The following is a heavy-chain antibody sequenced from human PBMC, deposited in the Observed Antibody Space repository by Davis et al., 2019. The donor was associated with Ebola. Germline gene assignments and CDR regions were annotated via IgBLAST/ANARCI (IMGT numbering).Heavy chain of an antibody. V-gene: IGHV3-43*02. CDR1: GFTFSSYS. D-gene: IGHD2-15*01. CDR2: ISGDGGST. CDR3: AFSRYCSGGSCYSDAFDI. Sequence: GESLKISCAASGFTFSSYSMNWVRQAPGKGLEWVSLISGDGGSTHYADSVKGRFTISRDNSKNSLYLQMNSLRTEDTALYYCAFSRYCSGGSCYSDAFDIWGQGTMVTVSS. J-gene: IGHJ3*02.